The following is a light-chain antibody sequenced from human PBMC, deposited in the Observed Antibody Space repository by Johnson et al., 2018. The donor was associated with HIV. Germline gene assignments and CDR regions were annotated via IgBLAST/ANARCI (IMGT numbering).Light chain of an antibody. J-gene: IGLJ1*01. CDR3: GTWDSSLSAYV. V-gene: IGLV1-51*01. CDR1: SSNIGNNS. CDR2: DTD. Sequence: QSVLTQPPSVSAAPGQTVTIPCSGNSSNIGNNSVSWCQRLPGTAPKLLIHDTDERPPGIPDRFSGSKSGTSATLGITGLLTGEEAAYHCGTWDSSLSAYVFGTGTKVTVL.